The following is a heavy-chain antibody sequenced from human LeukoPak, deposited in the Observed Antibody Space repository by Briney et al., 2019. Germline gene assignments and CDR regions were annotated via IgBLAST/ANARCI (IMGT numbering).Heavy chain of an antibody. V-gene: IGHV3-21*01. CDR1: GFTFSSYS. D-gene: IGHD6-6*01. J-gene: IGHJ4*02. CDR3: AREEYSSSSFDY. Sequence: KSGGSLRLSCAASGFTFSSYSMNWVRQAPGKGLEWVSSISSSSSYIYYADSVKGRFTISRANAKNSLYLQMNSLRAEDTAVYYCAREEYSSSSFDYWGQGTLVTVSS. CDR2: ISSSSSYI.